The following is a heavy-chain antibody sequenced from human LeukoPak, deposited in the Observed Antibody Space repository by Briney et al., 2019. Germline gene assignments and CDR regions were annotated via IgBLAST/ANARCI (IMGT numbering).Heavy chain of an antibody. D-gene: IGHD2-8*01. CDR1: GGSISSSNYY. J-gene: IGHJ4*02. V-gene: IGHV4-39*01. Sequence: SETLSLTCTVSGGSISSSNYYCGWIRQPPGKGLEWIGNIYYSGSTYYNPSFKSRVTISVDTSKNQFSLKLSSVTAADTAVYYCARLPRGANIFDYWGQGTLVTVSS. CDR3: ARLPRGANIFDY. CDR2: IYYSGST.